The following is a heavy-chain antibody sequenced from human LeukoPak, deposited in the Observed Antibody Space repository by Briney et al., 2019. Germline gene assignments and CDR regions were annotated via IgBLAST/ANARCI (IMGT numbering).Heavy chain of an antibody. CDR1: GITVNTNY. V-gene: IGHV3-53*01. J-gene: IGHJ6*03. CDR3: AKDLTGYYYYMDV. CDR2: IYSGGAT. Sequence: GGSLRLSCAASGITVNTNYMSWVRQAPGKGLEWVSIIYSGGATFYADSVKGRFTISRDISKNTLYLQMNSLRAEDTAVYFCAKDLTGYYYYMDVRGKGTTVTVSS. D-gene: IGHD4-11*01.